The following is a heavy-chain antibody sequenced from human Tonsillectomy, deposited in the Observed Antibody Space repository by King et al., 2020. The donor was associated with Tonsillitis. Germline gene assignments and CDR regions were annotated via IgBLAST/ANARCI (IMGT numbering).Heavy chain of an antibody. CDR3: AKDQWLWFGESHFDY. V-gene: IGHV3-23*04. CDR2: ISGSGGST. CDR1: GFTFSSYA. D-gene: IGHD3-10*01. J-gene: IGHJ4*02. Sequence: VQLVESGGGLVQPGGSLRLSCAASGFTFSSYAMSWVRQSPGKGLEWVSAISGSGGSTYYADSVKGRFIISRDNSKNTLYLQMNSLRAEDTAVYYCAKDQWLWFGESHFDYWGQGTLVTVSS.